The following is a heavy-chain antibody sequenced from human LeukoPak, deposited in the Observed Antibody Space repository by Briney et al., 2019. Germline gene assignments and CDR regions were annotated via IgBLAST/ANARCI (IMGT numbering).Heavy chain of an antibody. CDR3: AREGTAAGTFDY. CDR2: INPSGGSR. V-gene: IGHV1-46*01. CDR1: GGTFSSYA. D-gene: IGHD6-13*01. Sequence: ASVKVSCKASGGTFSSYAISWVRQAPGQGLEWMGIINPSGGSRTYAQKFQGRVTMTRDMSTSTVYMELSSLRSDDTAVYYCAREGTAAGTFDYWGQGTLVTVSS. J-gene: IGHJ4*02.